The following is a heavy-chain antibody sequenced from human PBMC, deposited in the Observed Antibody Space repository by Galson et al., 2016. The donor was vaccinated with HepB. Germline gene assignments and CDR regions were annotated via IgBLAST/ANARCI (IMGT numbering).Heavy chain of an antibody. CDR1: GFTFSTYG. V-gene: IGHV3-30*03. CDR2: ISYDGDTK. J-gene: IGHJ4*02. D-gene: IGHD5-18*01. CDR3: ASDPRQWQRGYNYGFEY. Sequence: SLRLSCAASGFTFSTYGMHWVRQAPGKGLEWVAVISYDGDTKYHAGSVKGRFTISRDNSKNTLYLQMHRLRFEDTAVYYCASDPRQWQRGYNYGFEYWGQGTLVSVSS.